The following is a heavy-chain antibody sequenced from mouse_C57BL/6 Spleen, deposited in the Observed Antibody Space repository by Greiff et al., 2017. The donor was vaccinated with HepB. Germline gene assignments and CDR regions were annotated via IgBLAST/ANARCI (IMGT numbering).Heavy chain of an antibody. CDR3: ARNGRDAMDY. CDR1: GYAFSSYW. CDR2: IYPGDGDT. Sequence: QVQLKESGAELVKPGASVKISCKASGYAFSSYWMNWVKQRPGKGLEWIGQIYPGDGDTNYNGKFKGKATLTADKSSSTAYMQLSSLTSEDSAVYFCARNGRDAMDYWGQGTSVTVSS. J-gene: IGHJ4*01. V-gene: IGHV1-80*01.